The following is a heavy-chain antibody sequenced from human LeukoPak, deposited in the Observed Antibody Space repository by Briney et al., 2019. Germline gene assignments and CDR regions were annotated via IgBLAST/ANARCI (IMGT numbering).Heavy chain of an antibody. CDR2: ISGRGDTT. V-gene: IGHV3-23*01. D-gene: IGHD5-18*01. CDR1: EFTFNNYA. CDR3: AKTAVVNLRWFDP. J-gene: IGHJ5*02. Sequence: GGSLRLSCVASEFTFNNYAMSWVRQAPGKGLEWVSTISGRGDTTYYADSVKGRFTISRDNSKNTLYLQMNSLRAEDTAVYYCAKTAVVNLRWFDPWGQGTLVTVSS.